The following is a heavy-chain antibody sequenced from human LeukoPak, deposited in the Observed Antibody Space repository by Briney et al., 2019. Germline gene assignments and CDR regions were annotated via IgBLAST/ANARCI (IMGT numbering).Heavy chain of an antibody. CDR3: ARVFYYYGSGSYYGY. J-gene: IGHJ4*02. CDR2: INPNSGGT. Sequence: VSVKVSCKASGYTFTGYYMHWMRQAPGQGLEWMGRINPNSGGTNYAQKFQGRVTMTRDTSISTAYMELSRLRSDDTAVYYCARVFYYYGSGSYYGYWGQGTLVTVSA. D-gene: IGHD3-10*01. CDR1: GYTFTGYY. V-gene: IGHV1-2*06.